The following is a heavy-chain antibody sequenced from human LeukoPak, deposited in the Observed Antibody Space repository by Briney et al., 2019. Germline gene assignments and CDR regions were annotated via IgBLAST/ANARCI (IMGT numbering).Heavy chain of an antibody. D-gene: IGHD2-2*01. J-gene: IGHJ4*02. CDR3: ARERDCSSTSCSPLFDY. Sequence: SGTLSLTCTVSGGSISSGGYYWSWIRQPPGKGLEWIGYIYHSGSTYYNPSLKSRVTISVDRSKNQFSLKLSSVTAADTAVYYCARERDCSSTSCSPLFDYWGQGTLVTVSS. V-gene: IGHV4-30-2*01. CDR2: IYHSGST. CDR1: GGSISSGGYY.